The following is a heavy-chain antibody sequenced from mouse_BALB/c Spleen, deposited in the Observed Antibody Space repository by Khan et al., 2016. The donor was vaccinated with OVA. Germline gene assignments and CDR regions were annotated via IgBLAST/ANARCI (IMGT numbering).Heavy chain of an antibody. Sequence: EVKLLESGPGLVKPSQSLSLTCTVTGYSITSGYAWNWIRQFPGNKLEWMGYISYSGVTSYTPSLKSRISITRDTSKNQFFLQLNSVTTEGTATCYCARGNYYGYYFDYWGQGTTLTVSS. V-gene: IGHV3-2*02. CDR1: GYSITSGYA. D-gene: IGHD1-1*01. CDR3: ARGNYYGYYFDY. J-gene: IGHJ2*01. CDR2: ISYSGVT.